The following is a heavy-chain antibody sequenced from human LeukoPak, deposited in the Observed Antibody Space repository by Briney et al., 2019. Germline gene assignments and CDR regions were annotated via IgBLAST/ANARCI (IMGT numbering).Heavy chain of an antibody. CDR2: IRQDGSKI. CDR1: GFTFSTYW. V-gene: IGHV3-7*03. J-gene: IGHJ4*02. Sequence: GGSLRLSCAASGFTFSTYWMSWVRQAPGKGLEWVANIRQDGSKIYYVDSVKGRFTISGDNSKNTVYLQMNSLRAEDTAVYYCVREKNDIVLTSYYFDYWGQGTLVTVSS. CDR3: VREKNDIVLTSYYFDY. D-gene: IGHD5-12*01.